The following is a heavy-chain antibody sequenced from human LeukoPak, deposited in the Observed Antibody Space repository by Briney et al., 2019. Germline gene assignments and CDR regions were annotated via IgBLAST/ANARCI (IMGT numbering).Heavy chain of an antibody. J-gene: IGHJ4*02. D-gene: IGHD1-26*01. CDR3: AKDRHGIVGATPFDH. V-gene: IGHV3-23*01. Sequence: GGSLRLSCVASGFSSHNYVMSWVRQAPGKGLEWVSSINDSGDNINYADSVKGRFSISRDNSKSTLYLQMNSLRPEDTAVYYCAKDRHGIVGATPFDHWGQGTLVIVSS. CDR2: INDSGDNI. CDR1: GFSSHNYV.